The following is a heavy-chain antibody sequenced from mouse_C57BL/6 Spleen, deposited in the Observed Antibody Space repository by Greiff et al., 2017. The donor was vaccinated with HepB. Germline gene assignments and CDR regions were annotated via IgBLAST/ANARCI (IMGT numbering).Heavy chain of an antibody. V-gene: IGHV5-4*01. Sequence: EVHLVESGGGLVKPGGSLKLSCAASGFTFSSYAMSWVRQTPEKRLEWVATISDGGSYTYYPDNVKGRFTISRDNAKNNLYLQMSHLKSEDTAMYYCARAYGYDEGKAAMDYWGQGTSVTVSS. CDR2: ISDGGSYT. CDR1: GFTFSSYA. CDR3: ARAYGYDEGKAAMDY. D-gene: IGHD2-2*01. J-gene: IGHJ4*01.